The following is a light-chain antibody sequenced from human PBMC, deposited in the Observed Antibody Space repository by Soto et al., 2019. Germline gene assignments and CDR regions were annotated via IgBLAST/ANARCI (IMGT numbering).Light chain of an antibody. V-gene: IGLV2-8*01. CDR3: STDAGNYNYV. CDR1: MRDVGAYNL. CDR2: EVT. Sequence: QSVLTQPASVSGSAGQSITISCSGTMRDVGAYNLVSWYQQHPGTAPKLMIYEVTKRPAGVPDRFSGSKSGNTASLTVSGLQAEDEADYFCSTDAGNYNYVFGTGTKVTVL. J-gene: IGLJ1*01.